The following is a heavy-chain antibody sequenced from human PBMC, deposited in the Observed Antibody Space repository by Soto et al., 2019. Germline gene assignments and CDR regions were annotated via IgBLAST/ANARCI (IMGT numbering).Heavy chain of an antibody. D-gene: IGHD3-10*01. V-gene: IGHV1-69*13. Sequence: SVKVSCKASGGTFSSYAISWVRQAPGQGLEWMGGIIPIFGAANYAQKFQGRVTITADESTSTAYMELSSLRSDDTAVYYCARINGKSTMVRGVPSGYYYGMDVWGQGTTVTVSS. J-gene: IGHJ6*02. CDR2: IIPIFGAA. CDR3: ARINGKSTMVRGVPSGYYYGMDV. CDR1: GGTFSSYA.